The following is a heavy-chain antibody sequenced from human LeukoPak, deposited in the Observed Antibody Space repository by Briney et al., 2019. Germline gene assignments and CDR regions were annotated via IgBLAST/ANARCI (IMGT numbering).Heavy chain of an antibody. CDR2: IYYSGST. V-gene: IGHV4-39*01. J-gene: IGHJ4*02. D-gene: IGHD3-10*01. CDR1: GGSISSSSYY. Sequence: PSETLSLTCTVSGGSISSSSYYWGWIRQPPGKGLEWIGTIYYSGSTYYNPSLKSRVTISVDTSKNQFSLKMRSVTAADTAVYYCARSSGLFIWGVPIDYWGQGTLVTVSS. CDR3: ARSSGLFIWGVPIDY.